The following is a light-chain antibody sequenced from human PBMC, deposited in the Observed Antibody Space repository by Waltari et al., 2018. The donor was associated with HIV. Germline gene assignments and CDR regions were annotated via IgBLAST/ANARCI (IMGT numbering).Light chain of an antibody. J-gene: IGLJ2*01. V-gene: IGLV1-44*01. Sequence: QSVLTQPPSASGTPGQRVTISCSGSSSNIGSNTVNWYQHLPGTAPRLLIYNNNQRPSGVPDRFSGSKSGTSASLAISGLQSEDEADYYCAAWDDSLNGLVFGGGTKLTVL. CDR1: SSNIGSNT. CDR2: NNN. CDR3: AAWDDSLNGLV.